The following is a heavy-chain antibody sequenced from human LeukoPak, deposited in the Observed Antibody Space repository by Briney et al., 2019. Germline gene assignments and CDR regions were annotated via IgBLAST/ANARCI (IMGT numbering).Heavy chain of an antibody. CDR3: ARDRTSCKGNGYYYYYYMDV. CDR2: ISSSGSTI. V-gene: IGHV3-48*03. D-gene: IGHD4-23*01. CDR1: GFTFSSYE. Sequence: PGGSLRLSCAASGFTFSSYEMNWVRQAPGKGLEWVAYISSSGSTIYYADSVKGRFTISRDNAKNSLYLQMNSLRAEDTAVYYCARDRTSCKGNGYYYYYYMDVWGKGTTVTVSS. J-gene: IGHJ6*03.